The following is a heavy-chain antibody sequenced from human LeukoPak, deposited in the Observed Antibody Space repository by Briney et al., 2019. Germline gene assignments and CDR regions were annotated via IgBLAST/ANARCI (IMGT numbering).Heavy chain of an antibody. Sequence: PGGSLRLSCAASGFTFDDYGMSWVRQAPGKGLEWVSGINWNGGSTGYADSVKGRFTISRDNAKSTLYLQMNSLRAEDTAVYYCARVYDSYGYGPDYWGQGTLVTVSS. D-gene: IGHD5-18*01. J-gene: IGHJ4*02. CDR3: ARVYDSYGYGPDY. CDR2: INWNGGST. V-gene: IGHV3-20*04. CDR1: GFTFDDYG.